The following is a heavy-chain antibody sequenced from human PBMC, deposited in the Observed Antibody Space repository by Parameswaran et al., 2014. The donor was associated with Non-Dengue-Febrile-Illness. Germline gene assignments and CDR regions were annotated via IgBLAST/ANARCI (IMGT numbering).Heavy chain of an antibody. D-gene: IGHD3-22*01. V-gene: IGHV3-21*01. CDR3: ARETDYYDSSGYSRYFDY. CDR2: ISSSSSYI. Sequence: VRQMPGKGLEWVSSISSSSSYIYYADSVKGRFTISRDNAKNSLYLQMNSLRAEDTAVYYCARETDYYDSSGYSRYFDYWGQGTLVTVSS. J-gene: IGHJ4*02.